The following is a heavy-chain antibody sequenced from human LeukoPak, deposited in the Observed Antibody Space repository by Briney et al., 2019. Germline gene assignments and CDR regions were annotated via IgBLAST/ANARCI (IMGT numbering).Heavy chain of an antibody. Sequence: GGSLRPSCAASGFSFRNFWMIWVRQAPGKGLEWVANINHDGSEKYYVDSVKGRFTISRDNAQKSLYLQMNTLRAEDTAVYSCARWYSSGWYSDYWGQGTLVTVSS. J-gene: IGHJ4*02. CDR2: INHDGSEK. V-gene: IGHV3-7*01. D-gene: IGHD6-19*01. CDR3: ARWYSSGWYSDY. CDR1: GFSFRNFW.